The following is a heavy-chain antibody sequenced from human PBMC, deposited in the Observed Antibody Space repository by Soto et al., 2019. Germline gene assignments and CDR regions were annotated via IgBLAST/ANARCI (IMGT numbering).Heavy chain of an antibody. CDR1: GGTFSSYA. V-gene: IGHV1-69*01. D-gene: IGHD6-19*01. Sequence: QVQLVQSGAEVKKPGSSVKVSCKASGGTFSSYAISWVRQAPGQGLEWMGGIIPIFGTANYAQKFQGRVTITADESTSTAYMELSSLRSEDTAVYYGASSLPNGIAVAGIDYWGQGTLVTVSS. CDR3: ASSLPNGIAVAGIDY. J-gene: IGHJ4*02. CDR2: IIPIFGTA.